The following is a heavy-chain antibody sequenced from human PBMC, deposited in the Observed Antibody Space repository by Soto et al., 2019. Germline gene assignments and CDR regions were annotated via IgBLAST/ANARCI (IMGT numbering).Heavy chain of an antibody. D-gene: IGHD6-6*01. V-gene: IGHV3-7*04. CDR1: GFTFSSYW. J-gene: IGHJ3*02. CDR3: ARGGQLGAFDI. CDR2: IKQDGSEK. Sequence: PGGSLRLSCAASGFTFSSYWMSWVLQAPGKGLEWVANIKQDGSEKYYVDSVKGRFTISRDNAKNSLYLQMNSLRDEDTAVYYCARGGQLGAFDIWGQGTMVTVSS.